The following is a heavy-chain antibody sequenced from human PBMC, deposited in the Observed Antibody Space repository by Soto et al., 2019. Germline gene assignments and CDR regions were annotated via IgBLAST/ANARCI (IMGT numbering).Heavy chain of an antibody. Sequence: SETLSLTCAVSGGSISSSNWWSWVRQPPGKGLKWIGEIYHSGSTNYNPSLKSRVTISVDKSKNQFSLKLSSVTAADTAVYYCASTTTVEYFDYWGQGTLVTVSS. CDR2: IYHSGST. V-gene: IGHV4-4*02. CDR3: ASTTTVEYFDY. D-gene: IGHD3-22*01. CDR1: GGSISSSNW. J-gene: IGHJ4*02.